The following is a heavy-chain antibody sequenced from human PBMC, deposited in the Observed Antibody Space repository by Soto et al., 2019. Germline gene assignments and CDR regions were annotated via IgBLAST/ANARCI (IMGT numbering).Heavy chain of an antibody. J-gene: IGHJ4*02. D-gene: IGHD3-22*01. CDR3: AKTITTYSGDSRGRGALVDY. V-gene: IGHV3-30*18. CDR1: GFNFSTYG. Sequence: QVQLVESGGGVVQPGRSLRLSCAASGFNFSTYGMHWVRQPPGKGLEWVAVISSDGKSEHYADPVKGRFSISRDNSKNTLSLQMNSLRVEDTAVYYCAKTITTYSGDSRGRGALVDYWGQGTLVTVSS. CDR2: ISSDGKSE.